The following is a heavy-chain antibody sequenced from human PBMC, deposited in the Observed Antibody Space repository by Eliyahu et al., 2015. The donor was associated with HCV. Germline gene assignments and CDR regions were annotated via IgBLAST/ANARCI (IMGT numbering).Heavy chain of an antibody. CDR3: ARDSGTYF. V-gene: IGHV3-30*04. CDR2: ISYDGSNK. D-gene: IGHD1-26*01. CDR1: GFTFRSYA. Sequence: QVQLVESGGGVVQPGRSLRLSCAASGFTFRSYAMHWVRQAPGKGLEWVAVISYDGSNKYYADSVRGRFTISRDNSRNTLYLQMNSLRAEDTAVYYCARDSGTYFWGQGTLVTVSS. J-gene: IGHJ4*02.